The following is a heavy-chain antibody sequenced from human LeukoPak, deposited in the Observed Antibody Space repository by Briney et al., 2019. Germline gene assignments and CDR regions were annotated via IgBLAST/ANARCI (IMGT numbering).Heavy chain of an antibody. CDR1: GDSVSSNSAA. CDR3: ARDTRTPYSSGSNPFDY. D-gene: IGHD6-19*01. J-gene: IGHJ4*02. Sequence: SQTLSLTCAISGDSVSSNSAAWNWIRQSPSRGLEWLGRTYYRSKWYNDYAVSVKSRITINPDTSKNQFSLQLNSVTPEDTAVYYCARDTRTPYSSGSNPFDYWGQGTLVTVSS. CDR2: TYYRSKWYN. V-gene: IGHV6-1*01.